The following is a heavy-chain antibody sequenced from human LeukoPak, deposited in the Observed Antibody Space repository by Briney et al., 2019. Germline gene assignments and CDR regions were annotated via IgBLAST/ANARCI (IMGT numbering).Heavy chain of an antibody. J-gene: IGHJ6*02. V-gene: IGHV3-15*01. Sequence: GGSLRLSCAASGFTFSNAWTSWVRQAPGKGLEWVGRIKSKTDGGTTDYAAPVKGRFTISRDDSKNTLYLQMNSLKTEDTAVYYCTTDRYGSGSYGDYYYYYGMDVWGQGTTVTVSS. CDR2: IKSKTDGGTT. CDR1: GFTFSNAW. CDR3: TTDRYGSGSYGDYYYYYGMDV. D-gene: IGHD3-10*01.